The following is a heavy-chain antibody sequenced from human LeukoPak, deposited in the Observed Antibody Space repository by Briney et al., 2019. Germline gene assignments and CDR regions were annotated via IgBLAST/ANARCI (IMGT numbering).Heavy chain of an antibody. J-gene: IGHJ4*02. Sequence: PSETLSLTCAVSGGSISSGSYSWSWIRQPPGKGLEWIGSIYYSGSTYYNPSLKSRVTISVDTSKNQFSPKLSSVTAADTAVYYCARSARRLWFGELLYYFDYWGQGALVTVSS. V-gene: IGHV4-30-2*03. D-gene: IGHD3-10*01. CDR2: IYYSGST. CDR1: GGSISSGSYS. CDR3: ARSARRLWFGELLYYFDY.